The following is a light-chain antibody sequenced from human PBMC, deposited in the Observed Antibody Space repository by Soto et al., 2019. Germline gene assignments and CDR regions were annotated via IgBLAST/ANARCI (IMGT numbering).Light chain of an antibody. Sequence: SALTQPPSASGSPGQSVTISCTGTSSDVGGYGYVSWYQQHPGKAPKLMIYEVSKRPSGVPDRFSGSKSGNTASLTVSGLQAEDEADYYCSSYAGSNNYVFGTGTKLTVL. J-gene: IGLJ1*01. CDR2: EVS. V-gene: IGLV2-8*01. CDR1: SSDVGGYGY. CDR3: SSYAGSNNYV.